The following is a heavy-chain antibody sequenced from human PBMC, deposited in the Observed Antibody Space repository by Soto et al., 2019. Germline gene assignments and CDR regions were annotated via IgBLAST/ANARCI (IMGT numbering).Heavy chain of an antibody. CDR1: GFSVSGNY. CDR3: ARGVNELNY. D-gene: IGHD1-7*01. V-gene: IGHV3-53*01. CDR2: IYSGGGT. J-gene: IGHJ4*02. Sequence: SGGSLRLSCVASGFSVSGNYITWVRQAPGKGLEWVSVIYSGGGTHFADSVKGRFTISRDNSKNTVYLQMSSLRDEDTAVYYCARGVNELNYWGQGTLVTVSS.